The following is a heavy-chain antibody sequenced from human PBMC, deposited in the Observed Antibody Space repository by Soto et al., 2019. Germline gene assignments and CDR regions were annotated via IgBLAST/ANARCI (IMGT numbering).Heavy chain of an antibody. CDR3: ARGHGSGXXXGVGGMDV. CDR2: IYPGDSDT. V-gene: IGHV5-51*01. D-gene: IGHD3-10*01. Sequence: PGESLKISCKGSGYSFTSYWIGWVRQMPGKGLEWMGIIYPGDSDTRYSXSFQGQVTISADKSISTAYLQWSSLKVSDTAMYYCARGHGSGXXXGVGGMDVXGXGTTVXXSS. CDR1: GYSFTSYW. J-gene: IGHJ6*01.